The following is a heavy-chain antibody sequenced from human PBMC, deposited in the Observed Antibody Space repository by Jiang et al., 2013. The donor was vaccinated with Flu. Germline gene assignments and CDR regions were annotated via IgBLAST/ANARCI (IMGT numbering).Heavy chain of an antibody. CDR2: NPNSGGT. D-gene: IGHD5-18*01. J-gene: IGHJ4*02. Sequence: NPNSGGTNYAQKFQGWVTMTRDTSISTAYMELSRLRSDDTAVYYCARSNTAMAYYFDYWGQGTLVTVSS. V-gene: IGHV1-2*04. CDR3: ARSNTAMAYYFDY.